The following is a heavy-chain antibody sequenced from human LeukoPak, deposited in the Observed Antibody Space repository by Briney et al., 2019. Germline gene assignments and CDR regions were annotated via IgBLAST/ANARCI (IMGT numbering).Heavy chain of an antibody. V-gene: IGHV3-48*03. CDR2: ISSSGSTI. CDR1: GFTFSSYE. CDR3: ASIWSTLVTGMDY. J-gene: IGHJ4*02. D-gene: IGHD4-23*01. Sequence: PGGSLPHSFPASGFTFSSYEMNWVRPAPGKGLEGVSYISSSGSTIYYADSVKGRFTISRDNAKNSLYLQMNSLRAEDTAVYYCASIWSTLVTGMDYWGQGTLVTVSS.